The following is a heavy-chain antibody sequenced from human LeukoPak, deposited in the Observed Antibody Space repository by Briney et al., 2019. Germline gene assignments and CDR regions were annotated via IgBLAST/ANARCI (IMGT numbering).Heavy chain of an antibody. Sequence: ASVKVSCKASGYTFTSYYMHWVRQAPGQGLEWMGIINPSGGSTSYAQKFQGRVTMTRDTSTSTVYMELSSLRSEDTAVYYCARDTSGYYGSEYYYGMDVWGQGTTVTVSS. D-gene: IGHD3-10*01. CDR2: INPSGGST. V-gene: IGHV1-46*01. CDR3: ARDTSGYYGSEYYYGMDV. CDR1: GYTFTSYY. J-gene: IGHJ6*02.